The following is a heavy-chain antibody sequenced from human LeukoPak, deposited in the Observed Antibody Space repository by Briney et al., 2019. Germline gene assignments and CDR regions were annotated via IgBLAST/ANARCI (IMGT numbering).Heavy chain of an antibody. CDR3: ARGPHRGYSYGEGY. V-gene: IGHV3-30-3*01. CDR2: ISYDGSNK. D-gene: IGHD5-18*01. J-gene: IGHJ4*02. Sequence: GGALRLSCAASGFTFRSYAMHWVRQAPGKGLEWVAVISYDGSNKYYADSVKGRFTISRDNSKNTLYLQMNSLRAEDTAVYYCARGPHRGYSYGEGYWGQGTLVTVSS. CDR1: GFTFRSYA.